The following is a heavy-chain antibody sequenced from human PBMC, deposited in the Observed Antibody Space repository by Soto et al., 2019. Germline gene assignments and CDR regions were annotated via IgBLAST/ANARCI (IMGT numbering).Heavy chain of an antibody. J-gene: IGHJ4*02. V-gene: IGHV4-59*01. Sequence: SETLSLTCSVSGGSMSEYFWSWIRQSPGKGLEWIGYIYYLGSTDYNPSLKSRVTISADTSKRQFSLRLTSVTAADTAVYYCARDGYDGSGSPYPAYWGPGTQVTVSS. CDR2: IYYLGST. D-gene: IGHD3-10*01. CDR3: ARDGYDGSGSPYPAY. CDR1: GGSMSEYF.